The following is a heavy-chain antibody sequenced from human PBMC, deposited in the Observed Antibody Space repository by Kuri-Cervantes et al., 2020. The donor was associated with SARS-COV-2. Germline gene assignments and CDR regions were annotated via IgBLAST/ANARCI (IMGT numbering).Heavy chain of an antibody. J-gene: IGHJ4*02. Sequence: GSLSHSCAASGFAFSGYTMNLVRRAPEKGLEWVSSISSSTTPIYYPDSVRGRITISRDNAKNSLYLQMDSLRAEDSDVYYCARDQKIYYSNGQFDFWGQGTLVTVSS. CDR3: ARDQKIYYSNGQFDF. CDR2: ISSSTTPI. CDR1: GFAFSGYT. V-gene: IGHV3-21*01. D-gene: IGHD3-10*01.